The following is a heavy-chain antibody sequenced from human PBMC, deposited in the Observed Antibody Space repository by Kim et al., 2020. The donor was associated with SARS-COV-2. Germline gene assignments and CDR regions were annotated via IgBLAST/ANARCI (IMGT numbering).Heavy chain of an antibody. CDR2: ISSSSSYI. V-gene: IGHV3-21*01. CDR3: AREGDYYYYGLEV. CDR1: GFTFSSYR. Sequence: GGSLRLSCAASGFTFSSYRMNWVRQAPGKGLEWVSSISSSSSYIYYADSVKGRFTISRDNAKNSLYLQMNSLRAEDTAVYYCAREGDYYYYGLEVWGQGTTVTVSS. J-gene: IGHJ6*02.